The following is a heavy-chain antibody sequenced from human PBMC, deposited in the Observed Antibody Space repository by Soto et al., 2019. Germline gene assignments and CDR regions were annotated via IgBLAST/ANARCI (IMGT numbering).Heavy chain of an antibody. CDR3: TRPAYCGGDCCFAFDT. CDR1: GFTFSGSA. J-gene: IGHJ3*02. V-gene: IGHV3-73*01. CDR2: IRSKANSYAT. Sequence: GGSLRLSCAASGFTFSGSAMHWVRQASGKGLEWVGRIRSKANSYATAYAASVKGRFTISRDDSKNTAYLQMNSLKTEDTAVYYCTRPAYCGGDCCFAFDTWGQGTMVTVSS. D-gene: IGHD2-21*01.